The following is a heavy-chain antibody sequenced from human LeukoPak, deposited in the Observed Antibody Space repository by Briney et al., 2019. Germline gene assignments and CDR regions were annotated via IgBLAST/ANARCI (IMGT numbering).Heavy chain of an antibody. CDR3: ARGGAIGDSSGYYVGFAY. J-gene: IGHJ4*02. V-gene: IGHV3-7*03. CDR2: IKQDGSEK. D-gene: IGHD3-22*01. CDR1: GFTFSNYW. Sequence: GGSLRLSCAASGFTFSNYWMSWVRQAPGKGLEWVANIKQDGSEKYYVDSVKGRFTISRDNAKNSLYLQMNSLRAEDTAVYYCARGGAIGDSSGYYVGFAYWGQGTLVTVSS.